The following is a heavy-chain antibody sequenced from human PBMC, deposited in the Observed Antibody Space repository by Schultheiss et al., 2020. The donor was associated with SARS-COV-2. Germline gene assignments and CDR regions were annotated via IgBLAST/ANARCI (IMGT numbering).Heavy chain of an antibody. CDR2: IYSDGRT. V-gene: IGHV3-66*01. D-gene: IGHD3-22*01. CDR1: GFTFSSYS. Sequence: GESLKISCAASGFTFSSYSMNWVRQAPGKGLEWVSVIYSDGRTYYADSVKGRFTISRDNSKNTLYLQMNSLRAEDTAVYYCARDEGYYYDSSGPFDYWGQGTLVTVSS. CDR3: ARDEGYYYDSSGPFDY. J-gene: IGHJ4*02.